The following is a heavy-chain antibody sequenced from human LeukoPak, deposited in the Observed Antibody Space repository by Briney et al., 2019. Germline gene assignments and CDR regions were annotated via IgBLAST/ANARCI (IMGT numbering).Heavy chain of an antibody. CDR3: ARVERELSGYSDAFDI. CDR2: ISRSGSTI. Sequence: PGGSLRLSCAASEFTFSDYYMSWIRQAPGKGLEWVSYISRSGSTIYYADSVKGRFTISRDNAKNSLYLQMNSLRAEDTAVYYCARVERELSGYSDAFDIWGQGTMVTVSS. V-gene: IGHV3-11*04. D-gene: IGHD3-22*01. CDR1: EFTFSDYY. J-gene: IGHJ3*02.